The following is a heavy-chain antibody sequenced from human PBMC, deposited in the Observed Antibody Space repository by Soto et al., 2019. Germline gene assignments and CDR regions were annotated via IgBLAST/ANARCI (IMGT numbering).Heavy chain of an antibody. D-gene: IGHD3-22*01. CDR2: IDPSDSYT. V-gene: IGHV5-10-1*01. Sequence: PGEYLKISCKGSGYSFTSYWISWVRQMPGKGLEWKGRIDPSDSYTNYSPSFQGHVTISADKSISTAYLQWSSLKASDTAMYYCARQSSYYYDSSGYSGYYGMDVWGQGTTVTVSS. CDR3: ARQSSYYYDSSGYSGYYGMDV. J-gene: IGHJ6*02. CDR1: GYSFTSYW.